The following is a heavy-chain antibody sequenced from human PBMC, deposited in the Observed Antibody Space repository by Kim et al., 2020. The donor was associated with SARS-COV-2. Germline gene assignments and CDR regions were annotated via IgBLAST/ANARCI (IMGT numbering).Heavy chain of an antibody. V-gene: IGHV4-39*07. CDR1: GGSISSSSYY. CDR2: IYYSGST. D-gene: IGHD3-22*01. CDR3: ARDPYYYDSSGIY. J-gene: IGHJ4*02. Sequence: SETLSLTCTVSGGSISSSSYYWGWIRQPPGKGLEWIGSIYYSGSTYYNPSLKSRVTISVDTSKNQFSLKLSSVTAADTAVDYCARDPYYYDSSGIYWGQGTLVTVSS.